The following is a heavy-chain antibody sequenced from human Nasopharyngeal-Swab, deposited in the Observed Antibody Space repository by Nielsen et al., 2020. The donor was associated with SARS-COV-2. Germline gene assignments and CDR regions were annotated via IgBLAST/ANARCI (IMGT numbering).Heavy chain of an antibody. Sequence: WIRQPPGKGLEWVSSISSSSSYIYYADSVKGRFTISRANAKNSLYLQMNSLRAEDTAVYYCARDGLDYDFWSAYIMDVWGQGTTVTVSS. D-gene: IGHD3-3*01. CDR3: ARDGLDYDFWSAYIMDV. V-gene: IGHV3-21*01. J-gene: IGHJ6*02. CDR2: ISSSSSYI.